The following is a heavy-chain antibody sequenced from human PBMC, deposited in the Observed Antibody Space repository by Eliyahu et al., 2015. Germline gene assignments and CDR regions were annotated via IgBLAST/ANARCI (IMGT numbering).Heavy chain of an antibody. V-gene: IGHV3-21*01. CDR2: INRDGNHI. J-gene: IGHJ4*02. D-gene: IGHD6-6*01. CDR3: ARGPLGSSSST. Sequence: DVQLVESGGGLVKPGESLKLSCAAXGFSFNDYSMNWVRQAPGKGLGWVSSINRDGNHIYYRDSVKGRFTISRDIAKNSLYLQMHSLRVDDTGVYYCARGPLGSSSSTWGQGTLVSVSS. CDR1: GFSFNDYS.